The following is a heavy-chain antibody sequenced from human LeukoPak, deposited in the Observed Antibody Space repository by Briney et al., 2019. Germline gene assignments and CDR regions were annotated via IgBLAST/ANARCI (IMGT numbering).Heavy chain of an antibody. D-gene: IGHD6-13*01. CDR3: ARDLRSSSWYREYYYYYYYMDV. CDR2: ISSSSSYI. J-gene: IGHJ6*03. V-gene: IGHV3-21*01. Sequence: GGSLRLSCAASGFTFSNYSMNWVRQAPGKGLEWVSSISSSSSYIYYADSVKGRFTISRDNAKNSLYLQMNSLRAEDTAVYYCARDLRSSSWYREYYYYYYYMDVWGKGTTVTVSS. CDR1: GFTFSNYS.